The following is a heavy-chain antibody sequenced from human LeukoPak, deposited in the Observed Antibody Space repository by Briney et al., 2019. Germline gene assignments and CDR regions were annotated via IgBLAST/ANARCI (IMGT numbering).Heavy chain of an antibody. Sequence: GESLKISCKGSGYSFTSYWIGWVRQMPGKGLEWMGIIYPGDSDTRYSPSFQGQVTISADKSISTAYLQWSSLKASDTAMYYCARHPTNYGSGSYRGGGYYYYGMDVGGQGTTVTVPS. CDR2: IYPGDSDT. V-gene: IGHV5-51*01. CDR3: ARHPTNYGSGSYRGGGYYYYGMDV. J-gene: IGHJ6*02. D-gene: IGHD3-10*01. CDR1: GYSFTSYW.